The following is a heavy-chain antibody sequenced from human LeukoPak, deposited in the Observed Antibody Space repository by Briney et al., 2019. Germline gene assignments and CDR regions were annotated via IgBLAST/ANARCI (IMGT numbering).Heavy chain of an antibody. D-gene: IGHD3-9*01. J-gene: IGHJ6*03. Sequence: GGSLRLSCAASGFTFSSYGMSWVRQAPGKGLEWVSAISGSGGSTYYADSVKGRFTISRDNSKNTLYLQMNSLRAEDTAVYYCAKDAGLRSFDGLGYMDVWGKGTTVTISS. V-gene: IGHV3-23*01. CDR3: AKDAGLRSFDGLGYMDV. CDR2: ISGSGGST. CDR1: GFTFSSYG.